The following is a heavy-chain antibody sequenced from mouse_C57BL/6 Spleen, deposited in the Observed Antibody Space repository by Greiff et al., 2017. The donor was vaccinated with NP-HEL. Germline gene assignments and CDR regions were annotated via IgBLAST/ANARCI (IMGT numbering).Heavy chain of an antibody. CDR3: ARHGEGRGYAMDY. D-gene: IGHD3-3*01. CDR2: ISNLAYSI. V-gene: IGHV5-15*01. CDR1: GFTFSDYG. J-gene: IGHJ4*01. Sequence: EVQVVESGGGLVQPGGSLKLSCAASGFTFSDYGMAWVRQAPRKGPEWVAFISNLAYSIYYADTVTGRFTISRENAKNTLYLEMSSLRSEDTAMYYCARHGEGRGYAMDYWGQGTSVTVSS.